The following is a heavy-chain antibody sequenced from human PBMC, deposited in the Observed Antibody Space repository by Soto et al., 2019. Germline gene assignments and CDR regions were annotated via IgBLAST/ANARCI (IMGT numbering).Heavy chain of an antibody. CDR2: IYSGGST. J-gene: IGHJ1*01. Sequence: EVQLVESGGGLIQPGGSLRLSCAASGFTVSSNYMSWVRQAPGKGLEWVSVIYSGGSTYYADSVKGRLTISRDNSKNTLYLQMNSLIAEDTAVYYCARDRVESGYPEYFQHWGQGTLVTVSS. CDR3: ARDRVESGYPEYFQH. V-gene: IGHV3-53*01. D-gene: IGHD3-22*01. CDR1: GFTVSSNY.